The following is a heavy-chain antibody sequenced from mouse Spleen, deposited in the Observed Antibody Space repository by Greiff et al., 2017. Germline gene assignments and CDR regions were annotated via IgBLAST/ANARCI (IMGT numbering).Heavy chain of an antibody. CDR2: IDPSDSYT. CDR3: ARGADSSGHYAMDY. J-gene: IGHJ4*01. D-gene: IGHD3-2*01. Sequence: QVQLQQPGAELVMPGASVKLSCKASGYTFTSYWMHWVKQRPGQGLEWIGEIDPSDSYTNYNQKFKGKATLTVDKSSSTAYMQLSSLTSEDSAVYYCARGADSSGHYAMDYWGQGTSVTVSS. CDR1: GYTFTSYW. V-gene: IGHV1-69*01.